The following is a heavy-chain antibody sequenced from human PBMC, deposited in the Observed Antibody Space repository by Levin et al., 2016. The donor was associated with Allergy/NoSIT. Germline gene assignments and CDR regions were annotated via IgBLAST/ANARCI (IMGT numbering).Heavy chain of an antibody. CDR2: ISSSGSTI. Sequence: GGSLRLSCAASGFTFSDYYMSWIRQAPGKGLEWVSYISSSGSTIYYADSVKGRFTISRDNAKNSLYLQMNSLRAEDTAVYYCARARTYYYDSSGYVYWGQGTLVTVSS. V-gene: IGHV3-11*01. J-gene: IGHJ4*02. D-gene: IGHD3-22*01. CDR3: ARARTYYYDSSGYVY. CDR1: GFTFSDYY.